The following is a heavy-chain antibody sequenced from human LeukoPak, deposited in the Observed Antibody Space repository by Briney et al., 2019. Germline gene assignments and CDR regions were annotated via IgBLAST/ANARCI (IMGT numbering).Heavy chain of an antibody. J-gene: IGHJ4*02. CDR2: IYYSGST. V-gene: IGHV4-39*01. CDR3: ARHASVDGNWPRALDY. D-gene: IGHD6-19*01. CDR1: GGSISSSNYY. Sequence: QSSETLSLTCTVSGGSISSSNYYWGWIRQPPGKGLEWIMNIYYSGSTYYKPSLKTRVTISVDTSKNQFSLKLTSVTAADTAVYYCARHASVDGNWPRALDYWGQGSLVTVSS.